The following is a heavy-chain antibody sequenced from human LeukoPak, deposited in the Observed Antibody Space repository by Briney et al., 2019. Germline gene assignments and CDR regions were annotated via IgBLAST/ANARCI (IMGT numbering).Heavy chain of an antibody. CDR3: ARVKRAITMVRGFDY. J-gene: IGHJ4*02. D-gene: IGHD3-10*01. CDR1: GYSFTSYW. V-gene: IGHV5-51*01. CDR2: IYPGDSDT. Sequence: GESLKISCKGSGYSFTSYWIGWVRQMPGKGLEWMGIIYPGDSDTRYSPSFQGQVTISADKSISTAYLQWSSLKASDTAMYYCARVKRAITMVRGFDYWGQGTLVTVSS.